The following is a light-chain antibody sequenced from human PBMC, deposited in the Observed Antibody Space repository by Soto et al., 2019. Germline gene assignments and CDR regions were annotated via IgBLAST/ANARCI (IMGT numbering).Light chain of an antibody. J-gene: IGKJ1*01. V-gene: IGKV3-20*01. Sequence: IVLTQSPDTLSLSPGERGALSCRASQSVSSNYVAWYQQKPGQAPRLLISGASNRATGTPDRFRGSGSGTDFTLTITRLEPEDFAVYYCHQYGSAPWTFGQGTKVDIK. CDR1: QSVSSNY. CDR2: GAS. CDR3: HQYGSAPWT.